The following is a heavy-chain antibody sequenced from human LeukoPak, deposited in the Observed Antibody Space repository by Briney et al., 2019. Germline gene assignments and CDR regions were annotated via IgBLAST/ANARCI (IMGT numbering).Heavy chain of an antibody. CDR2: VLSSPYST. CDR1: GFTFRNAA. CDR3: AKEICDAYSSCDY. D-gene: IGHD2-21*01. J-gene: IGHJ4*02. Sequence: GGSLRLSCAASGFTFRNAALTWVRQAPGKGLEWVSTVLSSPYSTYYADSVKGRFTISRDNSKDTLYLQMNNVRAEDTAIYYCAKEICDAYSSCDYWGQGTLVTVSS. V-gene: IGHV3-23*01.